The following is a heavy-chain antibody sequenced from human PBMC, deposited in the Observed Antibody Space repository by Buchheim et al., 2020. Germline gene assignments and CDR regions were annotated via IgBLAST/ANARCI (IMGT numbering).Heavy chain of an antibody. D-gene: IGHD1-7*01. CDR3: ARANENYSGFDY. Sequence: EVQLVESGGGLVKPGGSLRLSCAASGFTFRSYRMNWVRQAPGKGLEWVSSIGSRSSYRYYADSVKGRFTISRDNAENLLYVHMNSLRAEDTSVYYCARANENYSGFDYWGQGTL. CDR2: IGSRSSYR. J-gene: IGHJ4*02. V-gene: IGHV3-21*01. CDR1: GFTFRSYR.